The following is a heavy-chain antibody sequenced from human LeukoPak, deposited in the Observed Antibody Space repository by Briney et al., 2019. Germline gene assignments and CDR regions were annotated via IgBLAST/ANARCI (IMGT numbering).Heavy chain of an antibody. CDR2: IFPGDSDT. CDR1: GYSFTSYW. J-gene: IGHJ5*02. CDR3: ARLTSFADLLTATRRSWFDP. V-gene: IGHV5-51*01. Sequence: GESLKVSCKGSGYSFTSYWIGWVRQMPGKGLEWMGIIFPGDSDTRYRPSLQGQVTISVDKSIDTAFLQWSSLKASDSAIYYCARLTSFADLLTATRRSWFDPWGQGTLVTVSS. D-gene: IGHD2-21*02.